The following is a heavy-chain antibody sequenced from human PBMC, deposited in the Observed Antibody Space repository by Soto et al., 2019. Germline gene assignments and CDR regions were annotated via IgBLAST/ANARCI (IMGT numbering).Heavy chain of an antibody. CDR3: ARTGTTNAFDI. D-gene: IGHD1-1*01. CDR2: ISSSSSYI. CDR1: GFTFSSYS. V-gene: IGHV3-21*01. J-gene: IGHJ3*02. Sequence: GGSLRLSCAASGFTFSSYSMNWVRQAPGKGLEWVSSISSSSSYIYYADSVKGRFTISRDNAKNSLYLQMNSLRAEDTAAYYCARTGTTNAFDIWGQGTMVTVSS.